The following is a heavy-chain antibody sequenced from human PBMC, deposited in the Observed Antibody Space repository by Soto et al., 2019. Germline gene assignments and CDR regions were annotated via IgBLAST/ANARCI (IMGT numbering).Heavy chain of an antibody. D-gene: IGHD1-26*01. CDR3: ASSFTRGVGASAFDY. CDR1: SAPVSSSTYT. J-gene: IGHJ4*02. Sequence: LSLTCTVSSAPVSSSTYTWGWIRQPPGKGLEWVGSIYYSGSTYYNPSLNSRVTVSVDTSKNQFSLKVTSVTAADTAVYYCASSFTRGVGASAFDYWGQGTLVTVSS. V-gene: IGHV4-39*01. CDR2: IYYSGST.